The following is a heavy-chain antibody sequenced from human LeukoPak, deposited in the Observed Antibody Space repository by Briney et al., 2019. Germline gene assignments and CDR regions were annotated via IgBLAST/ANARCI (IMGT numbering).Heavy chain of an antibody. CDR2: ISSSSSYI. Sequence: PGGSLRLSCAASGVTFSSYSMNWVRQAPGKGLEWVSSISSSSSYIYYADSVKGRFTISRDNAKNSLYLQMNSLRAEDTAVYYCAREYGEQYYFDYWGQGTLVTVSS. CDR1: GVTFSSYS. V-gene: IGHV3-21*01. CDR3: AREYGEQYYFDY. D-gene: IGHD3-10*01. J-gene: IGHJ4*02.